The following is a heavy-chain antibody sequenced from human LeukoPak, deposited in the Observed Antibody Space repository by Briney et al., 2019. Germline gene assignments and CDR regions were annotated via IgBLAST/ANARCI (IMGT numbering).Heavy chain of an antibody. Sequence: GGSLRLSCAASGFTFDDYAMHWVRQAPGKGLEWVSLISWDGGSTYYADSVKGRFTISRDNSKNSLYLQMNSLRAEDTALYYCAKGGDTAMDSYDYWGQGTLVTVSS. J-gene: IGHJ4*02. CDR3: AKGGDTAMDSYDY. CDR2: ISWDGGST. D-gene: IGHD5-18*01. CDR1: GFTFDDYA. V-gene: IGHV3-43D*03.